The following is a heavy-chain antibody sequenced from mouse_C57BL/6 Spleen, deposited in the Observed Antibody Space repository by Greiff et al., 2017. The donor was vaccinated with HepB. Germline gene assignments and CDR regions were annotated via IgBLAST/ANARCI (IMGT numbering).Heavy chain of an antibody. CDR1: GYNFTSYW. Sequence: QVQLQQPGTELVKPGASVKLSCKASGYNFTSYWMHWVKQRPGQGLEWIGNISPSNGGNNYNEKFKSKATLTVDKSSSTAYRQLSSLTSEYSAVYYCASEATEGLYGSPSAYWGQGTTLTVSS. D-gene: IGHD1-1*01. V-gene: IGHV1-53*01. CDR3: ASEATEGLYGSPSAY. J-gene: IGHJ2*01. CDR2: ISPSNGGN.